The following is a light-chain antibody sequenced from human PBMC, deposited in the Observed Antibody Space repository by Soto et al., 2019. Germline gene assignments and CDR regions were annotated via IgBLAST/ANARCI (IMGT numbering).Light chain of an antibody. Sequence: EIVMTQSPATLSVSPGESATLSCRASQSISSELAWYRQKPGQPPRLLIYGASTRATGVPARFTGSGSGSDFTLSISGLQSEDFAVYYCQQGHNWPLTFGQGTMLEI. V-gene: IGKV3-15*01. CDR2: GAS. J-gene: IGKJ2*01. CDR1: QSISSE. CDR3: QQGHNWPLT.